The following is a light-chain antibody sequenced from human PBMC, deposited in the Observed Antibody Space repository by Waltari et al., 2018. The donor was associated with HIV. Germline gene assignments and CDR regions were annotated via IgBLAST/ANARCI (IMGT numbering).Light chain of an antibody. J-gene: IGKJ1*01. CDR3: QQYDRSPQT. CDR2: GAS. CDR1: QTVSSTY. Sequence: EIVMTQSPATLSVSPGERTTLSCRASQTVSSTYLAWYQQKPGQAPRLLIYGASSRATGIPDRFSGSGSGTDFTLTISRLEPEDFAVYYCQQYDRSPQTFGQGTKVDIK. V-gene: IGKV3-20*01.